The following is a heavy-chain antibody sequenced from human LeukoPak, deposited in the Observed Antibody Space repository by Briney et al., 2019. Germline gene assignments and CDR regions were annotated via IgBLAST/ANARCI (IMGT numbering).Heavy chain of an antibody. CDR1: GFTFSSSS. CDR2: ISSSSGTI. D-gene: IGHD5-18*01. Sequence: GESLRLSCAASGFTFSSSSMNWVRQAPGKGLEWVSYISSSSGTIYYADSGKGRFTISRDNAKNSLYLQMSNLRAEDTPVYYCARSRDKNTYGYAYWGQGTLVTVSS. J-gene: IGHJ4*02. V-gene: IGHV3-48*01. CDR3: ARSRDKNTYGYAY.